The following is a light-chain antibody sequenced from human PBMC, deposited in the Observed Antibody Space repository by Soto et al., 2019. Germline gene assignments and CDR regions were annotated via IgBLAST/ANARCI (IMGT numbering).Light chain of an antibody. CDR1: SGDVGAYDY. Sequence: QSALTQPPSASGSPGQSVTISCTGTSGDVGAYDYVSWYQQHPGKAPKLMIYEVSNRPSGVSNRFSGSKSGSTASLTISGLQPEDEADFYCTSYTTRSTWVFGGGTKLTVL. CDR2: EVS. CDR3: TSYTTRSTWV. V-gene: IGLV2-14*01. J-gene: IGLJ3*02.